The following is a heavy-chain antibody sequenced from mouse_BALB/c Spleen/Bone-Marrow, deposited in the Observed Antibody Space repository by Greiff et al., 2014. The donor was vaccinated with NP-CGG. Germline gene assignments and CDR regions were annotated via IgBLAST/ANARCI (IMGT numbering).Heavy chain of an antibody. CDR2: ISYSGST. V-gene: IGHV3-8*02. CDR1: GDSITSGY. Sequence: EVQRVESGPSLVKPSQTLSLTCSVTGDSITSGYWNWIRKFPGNKLEYMGYISYSGSTYYNPSLKSRISITRDTSKNQYYLQLNSVTTEDTATYYCAGYEGPSRAMDYWGQGTSVTVSS. CDR3: AGYEGPSRAMDY. J-gene: IGHJ4*01.